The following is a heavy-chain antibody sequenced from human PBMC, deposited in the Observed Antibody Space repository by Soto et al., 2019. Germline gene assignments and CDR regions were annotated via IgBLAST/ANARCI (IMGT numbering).Heavy chain of an antibody. CDR1: GFTFSNYW. CDR2: INGDGSTT. Sequence: EVQLVVSGGDLMQPGGSLRRSCAASGFTFSNYWMHWVRQAPGKGLVWVSRINGDGSTTSYADSVKGRFTISRDNAKNTLSLQMNSLRAEDTAVYYCVRGSVYNWRGDFWGQGTLVTVSS. D-gene: IGHD1-20*01. V-gene: IGHV3-74*01. CDR3: VRGSVYNWRGDF. J-gene: IGHJ4*02.